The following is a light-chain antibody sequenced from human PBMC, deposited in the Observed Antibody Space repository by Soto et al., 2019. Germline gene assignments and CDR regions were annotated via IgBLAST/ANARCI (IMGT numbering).Light chain of an antibody. V-gene: IGKV1-5*01. Sequence: PMTQAPSSLSAPVGGSVTLACRTSQSATYSLAWYQQKPGKPPRLLIYDASSRESGIPARFSGSGSGTEFTLTISSLEPEDFATYYCQQYNSYPRTFGQGTKVDIK. CDR1: QSATYS. CDR3: QQYNSYPRT. CDR2: DAS. J-gene: IGKJ1*01.